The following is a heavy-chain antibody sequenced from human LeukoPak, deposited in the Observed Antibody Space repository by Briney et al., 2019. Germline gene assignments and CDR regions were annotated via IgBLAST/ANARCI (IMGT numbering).Heavy chain of an antibody. CDR3: ARHNMVRGVMSFDY. CDR2: INHSGST. CDR1: GGSFSGYY. J-gene: IGHJ4*02. V-gene: IGHV4-34*01. Sequence: SETLSLTCAVYGGSFSGYYWSWIRQPPGKGLEWIGEINHSGSTNYNPSLKSRVTISVDTSKNQSSLKLSSVTAADTAVYYCARHNMVRGVMSFDYWGQGTLVTVSS. D-gene: IGHD3-10*01.